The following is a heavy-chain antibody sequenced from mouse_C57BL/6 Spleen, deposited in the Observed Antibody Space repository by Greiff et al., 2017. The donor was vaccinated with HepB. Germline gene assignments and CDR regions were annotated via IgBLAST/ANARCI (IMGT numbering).Heavy chain of an antibody. CDR2: ISYDGSN. D-gene: IGHD1-1*01. J-gene: IGHJ1*03. CDR1: GYSITSGYY. V-gene: IGHV3-6*01. Sequence: ESGPGLVKPSQSLSLTCSVTGYSITSGYYWNWIRQFPGNKLEWMGYISYDGSNNYNPSLKNRISITRDTSKNQFFLKLNSVTTEDTATYYCARDRRIFTTVVPHWYFDVWGTGTTVTVSS. CDR3: ARDRRIFTTVVPHWYFDV.